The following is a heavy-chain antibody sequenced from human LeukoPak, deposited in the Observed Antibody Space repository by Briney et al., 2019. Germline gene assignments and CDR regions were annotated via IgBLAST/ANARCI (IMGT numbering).Heavy chain of an antibody. CDR3: ARRATSVRGIPLFDY. D-gene: IGHD3-10*01. V-gene: IGHV5-10-1*01. CDR2: IDPSDSYT. CDR1: GYRSTSYW. Sequence: GESLRISCKGSGYRSTSYWIDWVRQMPGKGLEWMGRIDPSDSYTNYSPSFQGHVTISADNSISTVYLQWSGLKASDTAMYYCARRATSVRGIPLFDYWGQGTLVTVSS. J-gene: IGHJ4*02.